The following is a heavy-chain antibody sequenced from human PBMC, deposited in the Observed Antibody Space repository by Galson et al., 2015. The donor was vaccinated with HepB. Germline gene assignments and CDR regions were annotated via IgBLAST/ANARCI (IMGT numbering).Heavy chain of an antibody. Sequence: SLRLSCAASGFTFSDYYMSWIRQAPGKGLEWISYITSGRSYSDYAASVKGRFTISRDNAKNLLYLHMNSLRVEDTAVYYCAREPTADTTWGQGTLVTVSS. D-gene: IGHD5-18*01. CDR1: GFTFSDYY. CDR3: AREPTADTT. CDR2: ITSGRSYS. J-gene: IGHJ4*02. V-gene: IGHV3-11*06.